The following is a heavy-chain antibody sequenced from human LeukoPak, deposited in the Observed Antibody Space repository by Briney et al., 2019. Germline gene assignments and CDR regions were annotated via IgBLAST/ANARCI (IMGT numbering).Heavy chain of an antibody. J-gene: IGHJ4*02. Sequence: ASVKVSCKASGYTFTSYAMHWVRQAPGQRLEWMGWINAGNGNTKYSQEFQGRVTITRDTSASTAYMELSSLRSEDMAVYYCARGGSGFYSYFDYWGQGTLVTVSS. D-gene: IGHD3-22*01. V-gene: IGHV1-3*03. CDR2: INAGNGNT. CDR3: ARGGSGFYSYFDY. CDR1: GYTFTSYA.